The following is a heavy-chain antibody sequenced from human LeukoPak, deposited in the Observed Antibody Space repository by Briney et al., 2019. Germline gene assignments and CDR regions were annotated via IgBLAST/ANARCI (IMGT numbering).Heavy chain of an antibody. V-gene: IGHV3-23*01. D-gene: IGHD3-16*02. J-gene: IGHJ4*02. CDR2: ISGSGGYT. CDR1: GFTFTNYA. Sequence: GGSLRLSCAASGFTFTNYAMTWVRQAPGKGLQWVSAISGSGGYTYYADSVKGRFTISRDNSKNTLYMQMNSLRAEDTAVYYCAKNYDYVWGSYRLGYYFDYWGQGTLVTVSS. CDR3: AKNYDYVWGSYRLGYYFDY.